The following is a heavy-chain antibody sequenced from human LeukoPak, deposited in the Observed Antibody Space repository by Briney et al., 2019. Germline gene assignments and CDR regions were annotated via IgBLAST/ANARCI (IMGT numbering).Heavy chain of an antibody. J-gene: IGHJ4*02. CDR3: AKMQRYFYY. D-gene: IGHD6-25*01. CDR2: ITSSGETT. CDR1: GSIPSNSYS. Sequence: GGSLSLSCAAAGSIPSNSYSMSWVRQAPGKGLEWVSAITSSGETTYYADSVKGQFTISRDNSKNMVYLQMNSLRAEDAATYYCAKMQRYFYYWGQGSLVTVSS. V-gene: IGHV3-23*01.